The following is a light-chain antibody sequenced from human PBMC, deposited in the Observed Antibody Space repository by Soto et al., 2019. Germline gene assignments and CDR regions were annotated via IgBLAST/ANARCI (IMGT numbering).Light chain of an antibody. V-gene: IGLV4-69*01. CDR3: QTWGTGIVV. CDR2: LNSDGSH. CDR1: SGHSSYA. J-gene: IGLJ2*01. Sequence: QLVLTQSPSASASLGASVKLTCTLSSGHSSYAIAWHQQQPEKGPRYLMKLNSDGSHNEGDGIPDRFSGSSSGAERYLTISSLQSEDEADYYCQTWGTGIVVFGGGTKVTVL.